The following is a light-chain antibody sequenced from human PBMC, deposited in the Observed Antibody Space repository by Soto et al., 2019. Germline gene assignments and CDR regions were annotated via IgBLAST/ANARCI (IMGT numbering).Light chain of an antibody. CDR3: FSYTNSITRV. CDR2: GVS. CDR1: NSDVGGYNY. J-gene: IGLJ3*02. V-gene: IGLV2-14*01. Sequence: QSALTQPASVSGSPGQSSTIFCTGTNSDVGGYNYVSWYQQHPGKAPKLLIYGVSGRPSGVSNRFSGSKSGNTASLTISGLRAEDEADYYCFSYTNSITRVFGGGTKLTVL.